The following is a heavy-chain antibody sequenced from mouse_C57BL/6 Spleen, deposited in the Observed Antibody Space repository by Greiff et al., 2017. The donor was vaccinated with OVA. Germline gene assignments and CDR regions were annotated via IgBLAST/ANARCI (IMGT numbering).Heavy chain of an antibody. D-gene: IGHD2-2*01. CDR2: IDPETGGT. CDR1: GYTFTDYE. Sequence: LQESGAELVRPGASVTLSCKASGYTFTDYEMHWVKQTPVHGLEWIGAIDPETGGTAYNQKFKGKAILTADKSSSTAYMELRSLTSEDSAVYYCTRGGGYPYYAMDYWGQGTSVTVSS. V-gene: IGHV1-15*01. CDR3: TRGGGYPYYAMDY. J-gene: IGHJ4*01.